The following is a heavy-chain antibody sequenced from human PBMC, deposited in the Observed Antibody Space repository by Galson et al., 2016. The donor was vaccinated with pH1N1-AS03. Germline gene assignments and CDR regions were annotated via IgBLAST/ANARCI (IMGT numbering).Heavy chain of an antibody. D-gene: IGHD3-16*01. V-gene: IGHV3-74*01. Sequence: SLRLSCAASGFPFSTYWMHWVRQVPGKGPVWISRINTDGSSTDYADSVKGRFTISRDNAKEMVYLQMNRLRADDTAVYYCARGGDDYIWGSCSGDYWGQGILVTVSS. CDR1: GFPFSTYW. J-gene: IGHJ4*02. CDR2: INTDGSST. CDR3: ARGGDDYIWGSCSGDY.